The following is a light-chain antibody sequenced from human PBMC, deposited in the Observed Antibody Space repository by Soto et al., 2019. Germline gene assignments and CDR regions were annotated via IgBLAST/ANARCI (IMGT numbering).Light chain of an antibody. V-gene: IGKV1-39*01. CDR3: QQSYSAGST. Sequence: DLQMTQSPSSLSASVGDRVTIACRASQSISSYLNWYQQKPGKAPKLLIYAASSLQSGVPSRFSGSGSGTDFTLTINSLQPEDFATYYCQQSYSAGSTFGGGTKVEIK. CDR1: QSISSY. J-gene: IGKJ4*01. CDR2: AAS.